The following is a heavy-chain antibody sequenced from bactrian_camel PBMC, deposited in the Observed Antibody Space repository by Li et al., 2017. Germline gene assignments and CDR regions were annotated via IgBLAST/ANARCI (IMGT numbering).Heavy chain of an antibody. CDR2: IDSEDYT. J-gene: IGHJ4*01. V-gene: IGHV3S57*01. Sequence: HVQLVESGGGPVQIGGSLRLSCLVSGATYSSYAMAWFRQSPGKEREGVAVIDSEDYTSCADSVKGRFTVSRDNAKNTLYLQMTSLKVTDTAVYYCRRGTWARGPRSPSP. D-gene: IGHD1*01. CDR3: RRGT. CDR1: GATYSSYA.